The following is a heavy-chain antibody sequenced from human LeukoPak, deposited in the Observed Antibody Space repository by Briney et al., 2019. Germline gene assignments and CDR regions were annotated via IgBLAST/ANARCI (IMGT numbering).Heavy chain of an antibody. J-gene: IGHJ6*03. V-gene: IGHV1-8*01. CDR3: ARVPHVLRIAARVYYYYYMDV. CDR1: GYTFTSYD. D-gene: IGHD6-6*01. Sequence: GASVKVSCKASGYTFTSYDINWVRQATGQGLEWMGWMNPNSGNTGYAQKFQGRVTMTRNTSISTAYMELSSLRSEYTAVYYWARVPHVLRIAARVYYYYYMDVWGKGTTVTVSS. CDR2: MNPNSGNT.